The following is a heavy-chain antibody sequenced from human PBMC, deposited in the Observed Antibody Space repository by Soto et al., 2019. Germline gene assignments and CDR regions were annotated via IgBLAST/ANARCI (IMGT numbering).Heavy chain of an antibody. J-gene: IGHJ4*02. CDR3: ARGLRPYYFDY. Sequence: ASVKVSWKASGYTFTSYAMHWVRQAPGQRLEWMGWINAGNGNTKYSQKFQGRVTITRDTSASTAYMELSSLRSEDTAVYYCARGLRPYYFDYWGQGTLVTVSS. V-gene: IGHV1-3*01. CDR1: GYTFTSYA. CDR2: INAGNGNT.